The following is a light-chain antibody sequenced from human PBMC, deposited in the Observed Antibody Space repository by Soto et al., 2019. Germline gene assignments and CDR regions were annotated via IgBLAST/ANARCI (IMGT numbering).Light chain of an antibody. CDR3: SSYTVSVAPYV. CDR1: TSDVGAYSF. CDR2: DVN. J-gene: IGLJ1*01. V-gene: IGLV2-11*01. Sequence: QSVLTQPRSVSGSPGQSITISCTGSTSDVGAYSFASWYQQHPGAAPKLPIHDVNKRPPGVPDRFSASKSGNTASLTISGLQAEDEADYYCSSYTVSVAPYVFGTGTKVTVL.